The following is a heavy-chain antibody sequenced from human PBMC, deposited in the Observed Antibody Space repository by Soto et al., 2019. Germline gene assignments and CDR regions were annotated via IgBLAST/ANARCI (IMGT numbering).Heavy chain of an antibody. D-gene: IGHD3-22*01. V-gene: IGHV3-23*01. Sequence: EVQLLESGGGLVQPGGSLRLSCAASGFTFGSYAMSWVRQAPGKGLAWVSSIKTSGGSAYYADSVKGRFTISRDDSKDTLYLQMNSLRAEDTAVYYCARYSDKNICYFDLWGRGTLLTVSS. CDR1: GFTFGSYA. CDR2: IKTSGGSA. CDR3: ARYSDKNICYFDL. J-gene: IGHJ2*01.